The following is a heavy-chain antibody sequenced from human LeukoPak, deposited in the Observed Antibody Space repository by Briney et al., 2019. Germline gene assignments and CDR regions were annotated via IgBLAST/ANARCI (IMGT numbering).Heavy chain of an antibody. CDR3: AREPVGATTFWFDP. Sequence: PSETLSLTCTVSGGSISSSSYYWGWIRQPPGKGLEWIGSIYYSGSTYYNPSLKGRVTISVDTSKNQFSLKLSSVTAADTAVYYCAREPVGATTFWFDPWGQGTLVTVSS. D-gene: IGHD1-26*01. V-gene: IGHV4-39*07. CDR1: GGSISSSSYY. CDR2: IYYSGST. J-gene: IGHJ5*02.